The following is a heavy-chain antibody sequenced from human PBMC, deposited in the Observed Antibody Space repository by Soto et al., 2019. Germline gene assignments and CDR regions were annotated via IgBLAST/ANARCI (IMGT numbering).Heavy chain of an antibody. Sequence: PGRSLRLSCAASGFTFSTYAMHWVRQAPGKGLEWVAVISYDGSNKYYADSVKGRFTISRDNSKNTLYLQMNSLRAEDTAVYYCASTNGVNSYYYYGMDVWGQGTMVTVSS. V-gene: IGHV3-30-3*01. CDR1: GFTFSTYA. CDR3: ASTNGVNSYYYYGMDV. CDR2: ISYDGSNK. D-gene: IGHD4-17*01. J-gene: IGHJ6*02.